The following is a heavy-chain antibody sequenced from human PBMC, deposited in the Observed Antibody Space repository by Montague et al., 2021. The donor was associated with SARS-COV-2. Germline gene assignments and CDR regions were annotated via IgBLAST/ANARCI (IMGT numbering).Heavy chain of an antibody. D-gene: IGHD6-19*01. J-gene: IGHJ4*02. CDR1: GDSVFSHSVA. Sequence: CAISGDSVFSHSVAWSWIRQSLSRGLEWLGRPYYRSKWYSDYAPSVRGRLTVNPDASKNEFSLELNYVTPEDTAVYYCVRYSGWFYFDFWGQGTLVTVSS. CDR3: VRYSGWFYFDF. CDR2: PYYRSKWYS. V-gene: IGHV6-1*01.